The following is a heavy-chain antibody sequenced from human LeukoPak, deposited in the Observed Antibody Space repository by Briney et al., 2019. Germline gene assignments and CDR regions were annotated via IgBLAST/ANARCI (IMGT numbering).Heavy chain of an antibody. D-gene: IGHD3-22*01. Sequence: SETLSLTCAVSGGSISSSNWWSWVRQPPGKGLEWIGEIYHSGSTNYNPSLKSRVTMSVDTSRTQFSLKLSSVTAADTSFYYCARLGRADSGYYVAYDIWSQGTMVTVSS. CDR2: IYHSGST. V-gene: IGHV4-4*02. CDR1: GGSISSSNW. J-gene: IGHJ3*02. CDR3: ARLGRADSGYYVAYDI.